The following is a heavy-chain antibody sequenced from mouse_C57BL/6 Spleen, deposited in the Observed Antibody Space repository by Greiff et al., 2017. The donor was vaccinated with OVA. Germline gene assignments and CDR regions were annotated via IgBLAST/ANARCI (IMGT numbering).Heavy chain of an antibody. D-gene: IGHD2-3*01. V-gene: IGHV1-76*01. CDR1: GYTFTDYY. CDR3: ARDLYDGYFAY. CDR2: IYPGSGNT. J-gene: IGHJ3*01. Sequence: QVQLQQSGAELVRPGASVKLSCKASGYTFTDYYINWVKQRPGQGLEWIATIYPGSGNTYYNEKLKGQATLTAEKSSSTAYMQLSSLTSEDSAVDFCARDLYDGYFAYWGQGTLVTVSA.